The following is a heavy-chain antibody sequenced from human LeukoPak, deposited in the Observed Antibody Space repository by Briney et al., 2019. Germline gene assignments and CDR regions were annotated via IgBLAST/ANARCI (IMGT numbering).Heavy chain of an antibody. V-gene: IGHV3-23*01. Sequence: GGSLRLSCAASGFTFSSYAMSWVRQAPGKGPEWVSAISGSGGSTYYADSVKGRFTISRDNSKNTLYLQMNSLRAEDTAVYCCAKDMIVGATIDYWSQGTLVTVSS. D-gene: IGHD1-26*01. J-gene: IGHJ4*02. CDR3: AKDMIVGATIDY. CDR1: GFTFSSYA. CDR2: ISGSGGST.